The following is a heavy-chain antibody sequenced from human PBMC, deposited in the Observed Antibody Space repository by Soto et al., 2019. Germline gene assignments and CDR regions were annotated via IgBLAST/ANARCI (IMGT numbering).Heavy chain of an antibody. V-gene: IGHV3-30-3*01. CDR3: ARDVAGYSSGWPDWYFDL. CDR2: ISYDGSNK. Sequence: QVQLVESGGGVVQPGRSLRLSCAASGFTFSSYAMHWVRQAPGKGLEWVAVISYDGSNKYYADSVKGRFTISRDNSNNTLYLQMNSLRAEDTAVYYCARDVAGYSSGWPDWYFDLWCRGTLVTVSS. J-gene: IGHJ2*01. D-gene: IGHD6-19*01. CDR1: GFTFSSYA.